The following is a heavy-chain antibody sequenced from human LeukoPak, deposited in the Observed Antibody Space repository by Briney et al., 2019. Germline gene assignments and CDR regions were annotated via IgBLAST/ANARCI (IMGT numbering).Heavy chain of an antibody. J-gene: IGHJ6*02. CDR1: GFTFSSYA. D-gene: IGHD3-10*01. CDR3: ARADLDPITMVSPYYYYGMDV. V-gene: IGHV3-30-3*01. Sequence: GRSLRLSCAASGFTFSSYAMHWVRQAPGKGLEWVAVISYDGSNKYYADSVKGRLTISRDNSKNTPYLQMNSLRAEDTAVYYCARADLDPITMVSPYYYYGMDVWGQGTTVTVSS. CDR2: ISYDGSNK.